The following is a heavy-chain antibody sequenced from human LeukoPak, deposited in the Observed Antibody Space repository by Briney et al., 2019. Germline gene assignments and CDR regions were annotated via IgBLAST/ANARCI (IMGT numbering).Heavy chain of an antibody. CDR2: IYYSGST. CDR3: ARDLVSDTAMVDY. V-gene: IGHV4-30-4*08. CDR1: GGSISSGSYY. Sequence: SETLSLTCTVSGGSISSGSYYWSWIRQPPGKGLEWIGYIYYSGSTYYNPSLKSRVTISADTSKNQFSLKLSSVTAADTAVYYCARDLVSDTAMVDYWGQGTLVTVSS. J-gene: IGHJ4*02. D-gene: IGHD5-18*01.